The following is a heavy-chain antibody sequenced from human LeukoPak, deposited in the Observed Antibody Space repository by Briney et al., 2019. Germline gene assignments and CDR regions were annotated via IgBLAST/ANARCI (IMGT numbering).Heavy chain of an antibody. D-gene: IGHD3-3*02. V-gene: IGHV3-15*01. CDR1: GFTFSSYA. J-gene: IGHJ4*02. CDR2: IKSKTDGGTT. CDR3: TTIKLGTFDY. Sequence: GGSLRLSCAASGFTFSSYAMSWVRQAPGKGLEWIGRIKSKTDGGTTDYAAPVKGRFTISRDDSKNTLFLQMNSLKTEDTAVYYCTTIKLGTFDYWGQGILVTVSS.